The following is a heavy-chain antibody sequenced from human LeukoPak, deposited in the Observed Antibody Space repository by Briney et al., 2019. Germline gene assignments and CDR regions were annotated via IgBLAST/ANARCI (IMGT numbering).Heavy chain of an antibody. D-gene: IGHD3-3*01. Sequence: SETLSLTCAVSGGSLGDYYWSWVRQAPGEGLEWIGEINQSGSINYSPSLKSRLTLSIDPSKNQFSLNLTSVTAADTAVYYCARGGRAISRDWGQGILVTVSS. J-gene: IGHJ4*02. CDR2: INQSGSI. V-gene: IGHV4-34*01. CDR3: ARGGRAISRD. CDR1: GGSLGDYY.